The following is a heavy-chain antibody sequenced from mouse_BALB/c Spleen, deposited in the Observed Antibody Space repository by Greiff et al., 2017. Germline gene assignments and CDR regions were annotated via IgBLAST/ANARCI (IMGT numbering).Heavy chain of an antibody. CDR1: GFTFSSFG. J-gene: IGHJ2*01. Sequence: EVKLMESGGGLVQPGGSRKLSCAASGFTFSSFGMHWVRQAPEKGLEWVAYISSGSSTIYYADTVKGRFTISRDNPKNTLFLQMTSLRSEDTAMYYCARSGLPRYFDYWGQGTTLTVSS. CDR3: ARSGLPRYFDY. V-gene: IGHV5-17*02. D-gene: IGHD2-1*01. CDR2: ISSGSSTI.